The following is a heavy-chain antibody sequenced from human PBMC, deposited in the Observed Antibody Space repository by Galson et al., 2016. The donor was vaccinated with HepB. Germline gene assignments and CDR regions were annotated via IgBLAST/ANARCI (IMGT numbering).Heavy chain of an antibody. V-gene: IGHV3-7*03. Sequence: SLRLSCAASGFTFSSYWMSWVRQAPGRGLEWVANIRHEGSEKYYVDSVKGRFTISRDNAKNPLFLQMSSLRAEDTAVYYCARSRLAAAFDPWGQGTLVTVSS. CDR3: ARSRLAAAFDP. CDR2: IRHEGSEK. CDR1: GFTFSSYW. D-gene: IGHD6-13*01. J-gene: IGHJ5*02.